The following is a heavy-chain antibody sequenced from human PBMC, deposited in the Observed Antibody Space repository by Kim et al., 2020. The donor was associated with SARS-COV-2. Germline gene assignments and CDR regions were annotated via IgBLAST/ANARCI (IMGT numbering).Heavy chain of an antibody. J-gene: IGHJ4*02. V-gene: IGHV4-30-4*01. D-gene: IGHD2-2*01. Sequence: SETLSLTCTVSGGSISSGDYYWSWIRQPPGKGLEWIGYIYYSGSTYYNPSLKSRVTISVDTSKNQFSLKLSSVTAADTAVYYCARRAPYCSSTSCPFDYWGQGTLVTVSS. CDR1: GGSISSGDYY. CDR3: ARRAPYCSSTSCPFDY. CDR2: IYYSGST.